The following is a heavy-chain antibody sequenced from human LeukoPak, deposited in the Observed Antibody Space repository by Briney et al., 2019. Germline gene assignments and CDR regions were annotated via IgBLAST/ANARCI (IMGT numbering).Heavy chain of an antibody. CDR1: GGTFSSYA. CDR2: IIPIFGTA. CDR3: ARAGYCSSTSCHWSVWHYGMDV. Sequence: GASVKVSCKASGGTFSSYAISWVRQAPGQGLEWMGGIIPIFGTANYAQKFQGRVTITADESTSTAYMELSSLRSEDTAVYYCARAGYCSSTSCHWSVWHYGMDVWGQGTTVTVSS. D-gene: IGHD2-2*01. J-gene: IGHJ6*02. V-gene: IGHV1-69*13.